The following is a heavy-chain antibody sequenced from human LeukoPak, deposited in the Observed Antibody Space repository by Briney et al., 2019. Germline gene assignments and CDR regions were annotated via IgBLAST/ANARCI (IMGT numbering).Heavy chain of an antibody. Sequence: AAVKVSCKASGYTFTGYYMHWVRQAPGQGLEWMGWINANSDGASQGRNFQNRVPMTRDTSISTAYMGLTRLRSEDTAVYYCAKGRSSGYDLAPLEDWGQGTLVTVS. CDR1: GYTFTGYY. D-gene: IGHD5-12*01. CDR2: INANSDGA. CDR3: AKGRSSGYDLAPLED. V-gene: IGHV1-2*02. J-gene: IGHJ4*02.